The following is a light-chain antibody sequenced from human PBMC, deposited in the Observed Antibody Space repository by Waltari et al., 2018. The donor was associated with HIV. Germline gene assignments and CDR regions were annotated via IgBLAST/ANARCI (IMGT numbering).Light chain of an antibody. CDR2: DDT. CDR3: QVWDSTHYHRGV. CDR1: NIGSKS. J-gene: IGLJ3*02. V-gene: IGLV3-21*02. Sequence: SYVLTQPPSVSVAPGQTARITCGGNNIGSKSVQWYQQRPGQAPILVVYDDTERPSGIPERFSGSNSGNTATLTISRVEAGDEADYYCQVWDSTHYHRGVFGGGTNLTVL.